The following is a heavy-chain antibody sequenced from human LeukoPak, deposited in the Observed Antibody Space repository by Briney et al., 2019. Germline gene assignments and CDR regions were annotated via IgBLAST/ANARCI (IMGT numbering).Heavy chain of an antibody. J-gene: IGHJ4*02. CDR3: ARQTGTTITRPFDY. Sequence: GGSLRLSCAASGFTFSTYDMHWVRQVTGKGLEWVSAIGTVDDTYYLGSVKGRFTISRENAKNVLYLQMNSLRAEDTAVYYCARQTGTTITRPFDYWGQGTLVTVSS. CDR2: IGTVDDT. CDR1: GFTFSTYD. V-gene: IGHV3-13*01. D-gene: IGHD5-24*01.